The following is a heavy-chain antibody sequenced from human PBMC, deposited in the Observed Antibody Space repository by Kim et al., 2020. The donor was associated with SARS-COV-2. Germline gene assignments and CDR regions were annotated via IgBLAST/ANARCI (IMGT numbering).Heavy chain of an antibody. CDR1: GFTFSGYG. D-gene: IGHD1-7*01. V-gene: IGHV3-33*01. CDR3: VRDGITGTTEAFDI. Sequence: GGSLRLSCAASGFTFSGYGMHWVRQAPGKGLEWVAVIWNDGSNKNYADSVKGRFTISRDNSENTLYLQINSLRAEDTAVYYCVRDGITGTTEAFDIWGQGTIVTVPS. CDR2: IWNDGSNK. J-gene: IGHJ3*02.